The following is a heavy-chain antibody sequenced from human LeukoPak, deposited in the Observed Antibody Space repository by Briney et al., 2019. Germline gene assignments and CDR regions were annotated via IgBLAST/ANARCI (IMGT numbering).Heavy chain of an antibody. D-gene: IGHD4-17*01. CDR3: ARAPGTTFDY. CDR1: GDSISTSNSC. CDR2: IYYSGNT. J-gene: IGHJ4*01. Sequence: SETLSLTCTVSGDSISTSNSCWGWIRQPPGKGLEWIGSIYYSGNTYYNASLKSRVTISVDTSKNQFSLKLTSVTAADTAVYYCARAPGTTFDYWGHGNMVTVSS. V-gene: IGHV4-39*01.